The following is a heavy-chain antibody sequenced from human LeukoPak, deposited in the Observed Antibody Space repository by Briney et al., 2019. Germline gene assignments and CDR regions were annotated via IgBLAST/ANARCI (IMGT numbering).Heavy chain of an antibody. CDR2: INHSGST. V-gene: IGHV4-34*01. CDR3: ARVGYGSGSYSRYYYYGMDV. J-gene: IGHJ6*02. CDR1: GGSFSGYY. D-gene: IGHD3-10*01. Sequence: SETLSLTRAVYGGSFSGYYWSWIRQPPGKGLEWIGEINHSGSTNYNPSLKSRVTISVDTSKNQFSLKLSSVTAADTAVYYCARVGYGSGSYSRYYYYGMDVWGQGTTVTVSS.